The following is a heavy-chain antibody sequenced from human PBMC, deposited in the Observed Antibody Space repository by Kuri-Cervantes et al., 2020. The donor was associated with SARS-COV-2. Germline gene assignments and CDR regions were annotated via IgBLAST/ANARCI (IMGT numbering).Heavy chain of an antibody. Sequence: GESLKITCAASGFTFSSYGMHWVRQAPGKVLEWVVFIRYDGSNKYYADSVKGRFTISRDNSKHTLYLQMNSLRAEDKAVYYCARPNSGSYQGPFDYWGQGTLVTVSS. J-gene: IGHJ4*02. V-gene: IGHV3-30*02. CDR2: IRYDGSNK. CDR3: ARPNSGSYQGPFDY. D-gene: IGHD1-26*01. CDR1: GFTFSSYG.